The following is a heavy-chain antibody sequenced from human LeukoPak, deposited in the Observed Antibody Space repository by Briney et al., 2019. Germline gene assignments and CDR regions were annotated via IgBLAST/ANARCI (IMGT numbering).Heavy chain of an antibody. J-gene: IGHJ5*01. D-gene: IGHD3-10*01. CDR2: TYYRSTWST. CDR3: VRDRGGFDS. V-gene: IGHV6-1*01. Sequence: SQTLSLTCNISGDSVSSHTAAWNWIRQSPSRGLEWLGRTYYRSTWSTDYAVSVQSRITINPDTSRNHFSLQLSSVTHEDTAVYYCVRDRGGFDSWGQGTLVTVSS. CDR1: GDSVSSHTAA.